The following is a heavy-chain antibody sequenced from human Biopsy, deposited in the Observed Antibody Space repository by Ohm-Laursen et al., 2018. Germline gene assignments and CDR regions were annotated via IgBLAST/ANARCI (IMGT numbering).Heavy chain of an antibody. J-gene: IGHJ3*01. D-gene: IGHD3-3*01. Sequence: SDTLSLTCSVSGGSIISYYWTWIRQPPRKGLEWIGHISGRGATNYNPSLRGRVTISVDTSKNQFSLKLSSVTAADTAVFFCARLYRLDDYWNDDPPDAFDVWGQGTRVTVSS. CDR3: ARLYRLDDYWNDDPPDAFDV. CDR1: GGSIISYY. V-gene: IGHV4-59*07. CDR2: ISGRGAT.